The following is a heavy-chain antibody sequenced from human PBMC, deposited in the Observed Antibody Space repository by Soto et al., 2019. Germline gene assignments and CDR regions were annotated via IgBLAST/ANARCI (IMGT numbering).Heavy chain of an antibody. CDR3: AGGNDYAKIGY. Sequence: IRSLTCTVAGGSSSSRGDYCIWIRQFPGKGLEWIGYISYSESTDYNPSLKSRVTISADTSKNQFSLKLSSVTAADTAVYYCAGGNDYAKIGYWGQGAQVTVSS. D-gene: IGHD4-17*01. J-gene: IGHJ4*02. V-gene: IGHV4-31*03. CDR2: ISYSEST. CDR1: GGSSSSRGDY.